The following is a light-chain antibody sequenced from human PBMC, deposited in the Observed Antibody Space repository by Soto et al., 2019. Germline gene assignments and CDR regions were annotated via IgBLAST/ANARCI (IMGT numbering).Light chain of an antibody. Sequence: EIVMTQSPATLSVSPGERATLSCRASQSVGTYLAWYQQKPGQTPRLLIFGASTRATGIPARFSGSGSGSEFTLTISSLQSEDFSFYSCQPYSIWLPLTFVVGTKLDIK. CDR3: QPYSIWLPLT. CDR2: GAS. J-gene: IGKJ4*01. CDR1: QSVGTY. V-gene: IGKV3-15*01.